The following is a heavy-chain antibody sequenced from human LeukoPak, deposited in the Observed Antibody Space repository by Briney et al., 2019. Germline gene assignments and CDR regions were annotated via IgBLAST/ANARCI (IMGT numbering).Heavy chain of an antibody. D-gene: IGHD2-15*01. CDR1: GFTLSTYE. J-gene: IGHJ4*02. Sequence: GGSLRLSCAASGFTLSTYEMNWVRQAPGKGLEWVAYIGRYGVTTYYADSVKGRFTISGDNAKNSLNLQMNSLRAEDTAVYYCARAELGYCSGGPCYFDYWGQGTLVTVSS. V-gene: IGHV3-48*03. CDR2: IGRYGVTT. CDR3: ARAELGYCSGGPCYFDY.